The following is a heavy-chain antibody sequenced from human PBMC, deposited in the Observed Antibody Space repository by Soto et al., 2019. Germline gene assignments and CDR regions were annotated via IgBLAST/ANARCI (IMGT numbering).Heavy chain of an antibody. CDR2: INWNGDIT. CDR1: GFPLDDYG. Sequence: GGSLRLSCAASGFPLDDYGLNWVRQAPGEGLEWVSGINWNGDITRYADSVKGRFTISRDNAKNSLYLQMNSLRAEDTALYHCARVHSSGWSPFDYWGQGTLVTVSS. CDR3: ARVHSSGWSPFDY. J-gene: IGHJ4*02. V-gene: IGHV3-20*01. D-gene: IGHD6-19*01.